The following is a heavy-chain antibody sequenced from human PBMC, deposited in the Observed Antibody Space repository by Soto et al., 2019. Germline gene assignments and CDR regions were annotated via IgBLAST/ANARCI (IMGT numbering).Heavy chain of an antibody. CDR1: GGSISSGGCY. CDR2: IYNSGST. CDR3: ARDRNYYDSSAYYPLFDY. D-gene: IGHD3-22*01. Sequence: ILSLTCTVSGGSISSGGCYWSWIRQHPGKGLEWIGYIYNSGSTYYNPSLKSRVTISVDTSKNQFSLKMNSVTAADTAVYYCARDRNYYDSSAYYPLFDYWGQGTLVTVSS. J-gene: IGHJ4*02. V-gene: IGHV4-30-4*08.